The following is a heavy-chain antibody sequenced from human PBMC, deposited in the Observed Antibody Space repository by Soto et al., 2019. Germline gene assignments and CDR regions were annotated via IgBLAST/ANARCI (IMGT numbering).Heavy chain of an antibody. D-gene: IGHD2-15*01. CDR2: IYYSGST. CDR1: GGSISSSSYY. CDR3: ARQAVVVVAAVDY. Sequence: PSETLSLTCTVSGGSISSSSYYWGWIRQPPGKGLEWIGSIYYSGSTYYNPSLKSRVTISVDTSKNQFSLKLSSVTAADTAVYYCARQAVVVVAAVDYWGQGTLVTVSS. J-gene: IGHJ4*02. V-gene: IGHV4-39*01.